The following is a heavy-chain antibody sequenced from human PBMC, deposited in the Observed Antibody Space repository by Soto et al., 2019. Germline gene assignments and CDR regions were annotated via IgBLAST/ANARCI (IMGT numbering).Heavy chain of an antibody. Sequence: SETLSLTCTVSGGSISSYYWSWIRQPPGKGLEWIGYIYYSGSTYYNPSLKSRVTISVDTSKNQFSLKLSSVTAADTAVYYCARTEGITMIVVVSGMKGAWFDPWGQGTLVTVSS. J-gene: IGHJ5*02. CDR3: ARTEGITMIVVVSGMKGAWFDP. D-gene: IGHD3-22*01. CDR2: IYYSGST. V-gene: IGHV4-59*12. CDR1: GGSISSYY.